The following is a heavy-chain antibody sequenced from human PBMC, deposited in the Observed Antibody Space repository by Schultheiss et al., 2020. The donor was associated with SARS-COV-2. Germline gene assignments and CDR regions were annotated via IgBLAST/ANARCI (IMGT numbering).Heavy chain of an antibody. CDR2: ISYDGSNK. V-gene: IGHV3-30-3*01. D-gene: IGHD6-13*01. CDR1: GFTFSSYE. Sequence: GGSLRLSCAASGFTFSSYEMNWVRQAPGKGLEWVAVISYDGSNKYYADSVKGRFTISRDNSKNTLYLQMNSLRDEDTAVYYCARGGIGTSWYEYWGQGTLVTVSS. J-gene: IGHJ4*02. CDR3: ARGGIGTSWYEY.